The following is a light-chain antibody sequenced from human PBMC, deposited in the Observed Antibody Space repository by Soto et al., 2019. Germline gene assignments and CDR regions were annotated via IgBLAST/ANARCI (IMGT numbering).Light chain of an antibody. CDR1: SL. V-gene: IGLV2-23*01. CDR2: EGS. J-gene: IGLJ2*01. Sequence: QSVLTQPASVSGSPGQSITISCTGTSLVSWYQQHPGKAPKLMIYEGSKRPSGVSNRFSGSKCGNTASLTIPGLQAEDEADYYCCSYAGQRVVFGGGTKLTVL. CDR3: CSYAGQRVV.